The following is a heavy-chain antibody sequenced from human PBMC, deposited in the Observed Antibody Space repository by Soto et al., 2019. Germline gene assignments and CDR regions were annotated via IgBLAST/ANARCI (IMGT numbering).Heavy chain of an antibody. CDR3: ARIGGYHGPLDY. V-gene: IGHV4-59*01. J-gene: IGHJ4*02. D-gene: IGHD6-25*01. CDR1: GVSISSYF. CDR2: TYHRGST. Sequence: SETLSLTCSVSGVSISSYFWSWIRQAPGGGLEWIGYTYHRGSTNYSPSLKSRVAISLDTSENQFSLKVNSVTAADTAVYYCARIGGYHGPLDYWDQGTPVTVSS.